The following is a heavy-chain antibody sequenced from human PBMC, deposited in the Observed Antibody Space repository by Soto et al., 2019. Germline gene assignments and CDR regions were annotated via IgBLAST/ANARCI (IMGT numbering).Heavy chain of an antibody. V-gene: IGHV3-23*01. J-gene: IGHJ4*02. D-gene: IGHD6-19*01. CDR2: ISGSGDTT. CDR1: GFTFSSYA. Sequence: EVKLLASGGGLVQPGGSLRLSCAASGFTFSSYAMSWVRQAPGKGLEWVSGISGSGDTTYYADSVKGRFTISRDNSKNTRYLQMNSPGAEDTAVYYGAKTVPGTKYCGQGTLVTVSS. CDR3: AKTVPGTKY.